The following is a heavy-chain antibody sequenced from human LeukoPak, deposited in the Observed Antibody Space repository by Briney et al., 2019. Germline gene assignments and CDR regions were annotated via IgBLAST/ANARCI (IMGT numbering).Heavy chain of an antibody. CDR2: IFYSGST. CDR1: GASIGNYY. D-gene: IGHD7-27*01. J-gene: IGHJ5*02. CDR3: VRDIVATGAGSWFDP. Sequence: SETLSLTCTVSGASIGNYYWSWIRQSPGKALEWIGYIFYSGSTKYNPYLKSRVTISIDTSKDQFSLKLTSVTAPDTAVYYCVRDIVATGAGSWFDPWGQGTMVTVSS. V-gene: IGHV4-59*01.